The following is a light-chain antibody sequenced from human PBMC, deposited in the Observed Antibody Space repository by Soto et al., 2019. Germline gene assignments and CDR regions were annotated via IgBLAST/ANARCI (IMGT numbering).Light chain of an antibody. CDR2: DAT. J-gene: IGKJ4*01. CDR1: QGISNY. Sequence: DIQMTQSPSSLSASVGDRVTITCRASQGISNYFAWYQKKPGKLPQLLIYDATTLQSGVPSRFSGSGSGTDFTLTISSLQPEDVGAYYCQKYDNAPLTFGGGTQVEIK. CDR3: QKYDNAPLT. V-gene: IGKV1-27*01.